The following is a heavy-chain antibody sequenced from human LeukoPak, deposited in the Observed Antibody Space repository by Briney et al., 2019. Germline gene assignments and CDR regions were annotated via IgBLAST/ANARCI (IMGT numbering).Heavy chain of an antibody. D-gene: IGHD3-10*02. CDR2: IHFSGRNT. V-gene: IGHV4-31*03. CDR1: GDSSSGGNHF. CDR3: ARDVRGVAGAFQV. Sequence: SETLSLTCSVSGDSSSGGNHFCSSIRQFPAKSLEGIGYIHFSGRNTFYNPSLGSRLSISIDTSKNRFSLNLTSATAADTAVYFCARDVRGVAGAFQVWGQGTMVTVSS. J-gene: IGHJ3*01.